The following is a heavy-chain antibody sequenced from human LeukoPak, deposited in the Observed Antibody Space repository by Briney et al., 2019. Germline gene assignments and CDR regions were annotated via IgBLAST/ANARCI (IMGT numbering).Heavy chain of an antibody. D-gene: IGHD3-22*01. J-gene: IGHJ4*02. CDR3: ARGPHYYDSSGYYYPFDY. V-gene: IGHV1-46*01. CDR2: INPSGGST. CDR1: GYTFTSYY. Sequence: ASVKVSCKASGYTFTSYYMHWVRQAPGQGLEWMGIINPSGGSTSYAQKFQGRVTMTRDMSTSTVYMELSSLRSEDTAVYYCARGPHYYDSSGYYYPFDYWGQGTLVTVSS.